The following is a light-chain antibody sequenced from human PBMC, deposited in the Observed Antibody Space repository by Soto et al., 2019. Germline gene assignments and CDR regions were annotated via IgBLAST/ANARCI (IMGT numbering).Light chain of an antibody. CDR3: QQYGGSPPIT. Sequence: EIVLTQSPGTLSLSRGEEATLSCRASQSVSSAYLAWYQQKPGQAPRLLIYDVSSRATGIPDRFSGSRSGAEFTLTINSLQSEDFAVYYCQQYGGSPPITFGQGTRLEIK. CDR1: QSVSSAY. V-gene: IGKV3-20*01. J-gene: IGKJ5*01. CDR2: DVS.